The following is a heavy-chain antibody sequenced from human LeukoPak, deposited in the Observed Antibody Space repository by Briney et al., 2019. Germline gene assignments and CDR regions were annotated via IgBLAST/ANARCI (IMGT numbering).Heavy chain of an antibody. J-gene: IGHJ4*02. CDR1: GYNFNSYW. V-gene: IGHV5-51*01. D-gene: IGHD3-10*01. CDR2: IYPGDSDT. CDR3: ARRIGSGSYPCYDY. Sequence: GESLKISCKGSGYNFNSYWIGWVRQMPGKGLEWMGIIYPGDSDTRYSPSFQGQVTISADKSISTAYLQWSSLKASDSAIYYCARRIGSGSYPCYDYWGQGTLDTVSS.